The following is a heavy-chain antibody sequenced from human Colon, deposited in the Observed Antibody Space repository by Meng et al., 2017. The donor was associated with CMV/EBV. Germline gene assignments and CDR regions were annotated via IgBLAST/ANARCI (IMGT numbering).Heavy chain of an antibody. Sequence: GESLKISCAVSGFNFITYEMNWVRQAPGKGLEWVSSITSSGSTSYYAESVRGRFTVSRDNAKNTLYLQMNTLRAEDTAVYYCVRENGPDASRGNRFDPWGQGTLVTVSS. CDR3: VRENGPDASRGNRFDP. D-gene: IGHD1-14*01. J-gene: IGHJ5*02. CDR1: GFNFITYE. V-gene: IGHV3-48*03. CDR2: ITSSGSTS.